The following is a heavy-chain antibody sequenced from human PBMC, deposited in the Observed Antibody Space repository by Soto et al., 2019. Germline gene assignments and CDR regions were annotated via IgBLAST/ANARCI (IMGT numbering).Heavy chain of an antibody. CDR1: GDSFNMYS. D-gene: IGHD3-22*01. CDR2: IIPMLGKP. J-gene: IGHJ4*02. V-gene: IGHV1-69*06. Sequence: QVQLVQSGAEVKQPGSSVKVSCRVSGDSFNMYSISWVRQAPGQGLEWLGGIIPMLGKPSYAQGFKDRVTISADKSTTTAYMELSSLRSDDTAVYYCARERSRYDRRGYYRPDDWGQGTLVTVSS. CDR3: ARERSRYDRRGYYRPDD.